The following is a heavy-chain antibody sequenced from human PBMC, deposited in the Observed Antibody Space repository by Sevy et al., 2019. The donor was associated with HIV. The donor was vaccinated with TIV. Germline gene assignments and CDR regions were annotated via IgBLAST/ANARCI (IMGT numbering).Heavy chain of an antibody. Sequence: GGSLRLSCAASGFTFSSYAMHWVRQAPGKGLEWVAVISYDGSNKYYADSVKGRFTISRDNSKNTLYLQMSSLRAEDMAVYYCARLYSPADYDFWSGSYDAFDIWGQGTMVTVSS. CDR1: GFTFSSYA. J-gene: IGHJ3*02. CDR3: ARLYSPADYDFWSGSYDAFDI. V-gene: IGHV3-30-3*01. D-gene: IGHD3-3*01. CDR2: ISYDGSNK.